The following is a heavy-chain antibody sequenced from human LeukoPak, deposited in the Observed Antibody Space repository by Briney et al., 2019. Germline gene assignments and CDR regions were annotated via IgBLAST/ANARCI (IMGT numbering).Heavy chain of an antibody. CDR2: IYYSGST. CDR3: ARGLFYYDSSGYYS. D-gene: IGHD3-22*01. Sequence: SETLSLTCTVSGGSISSYYWSWIRQPPGKGLEWIGYIYYSGSTNYNPSLKSRVTMSVDTSKNQFSLKLSSVTAADTAVYYCARGLFYYDSSGYYSWGQGTLVTVSS. CDR1: GGSISSYY. J-gene: IGHJ5*02. V-gene: IGHV4-59*12.